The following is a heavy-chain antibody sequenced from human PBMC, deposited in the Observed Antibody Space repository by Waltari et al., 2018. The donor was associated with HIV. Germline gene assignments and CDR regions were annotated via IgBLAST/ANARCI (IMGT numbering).Heavy chain of an antibody. V-gene: IGHV3-7*01. CDR1: GFTFSTSC. J-gene: IGHJ4*02. CDR3: ARGQRDGGELDY. D-gene: IGHD4-17*01. CDR2: INQAGSEK. Sequence: EVQLVESGGDLVQPGGSLRLSCVASGFTFSTSCMTWVRQAPGSGLEWVANINQAGSEKDYVASVRGRFTISRDNAKNSLFLQMNSLRAEDTAVYYCARGQRDGGELDYWGQGTLVTVSS.